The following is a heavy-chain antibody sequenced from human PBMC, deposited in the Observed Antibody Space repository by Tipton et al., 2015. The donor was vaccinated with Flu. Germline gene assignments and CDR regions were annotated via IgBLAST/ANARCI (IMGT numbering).Heavy chain of an antibody. J-gene: IGHJ5*02. CDR1: DYSISSGYY. CDR2: VHRTGSP. CDR3: VRRDYSNYVSEPKNWFDT. V-gene: IGHV4-38-2*02. D-gene: IGHD4-11*01. Sequence: TLSLTCSVSDYSISSGYYWGWIRQPPGKGLEWIGNVHRTGSPYYNPSLRSRVIMTVDGAKNQFSLRLTSVTATDTAVYYCVRRDYSNYVSEPKNWFDTWGPGTLVTVSS.